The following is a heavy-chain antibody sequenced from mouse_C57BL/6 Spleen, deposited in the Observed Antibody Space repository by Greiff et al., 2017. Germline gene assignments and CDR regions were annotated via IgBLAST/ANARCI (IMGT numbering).Heavy chain of an antibody. D-gene: IGHD2-12*01. CDR3: ARHGLSLREEGYYYAMDY. J-gene: IGHJ4*01. CDR2: IWSDGST. Sequence: VQLQESGPGLVAPSQSLSITCTVSGFSLTSYGVHWVRQPPGKGLEWLVVIWSDGSTTYNSALKSRLSISKDNSKSQVFLKMNSLQTDDTAMYYCARHGLSLREEGYYYAMDYWGQGTSVTVSS. V-gene: IGHV2-6-1*01. CDR1: GFSLTSYG.